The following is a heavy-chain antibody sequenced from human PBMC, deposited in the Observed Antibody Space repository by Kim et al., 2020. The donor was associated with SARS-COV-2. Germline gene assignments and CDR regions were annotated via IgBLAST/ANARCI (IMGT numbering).Heavy chain of an antibody. D-gene: IGHD1-26*01. CDR3: ARGALTDDAFDV. J-gene: IGHJ3*01. Sequence: KFQGRVTMATDTLTNTAYMELKSLTADDTAMYYCARGALTDDAFDVWGQGTMVTVSS. V-gene: IGHV1-18*01.